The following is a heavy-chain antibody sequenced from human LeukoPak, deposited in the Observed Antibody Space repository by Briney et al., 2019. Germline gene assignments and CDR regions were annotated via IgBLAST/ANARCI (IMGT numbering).Heavy chain of an antibody. D-gene: IGHD2-15*01. V-gene: IGHV3-21*01. CDR2: ISSSSSYI. CDR3: ASHRIGYYFDY. Sequence: PGGSLRRSCAASGFTFSSYSMNWVRQAPGKGLEWVSSISSSSSYIYYADSVKGRFTISRDNAKNSLYLQMSSLRAEDTAVYYCASHRIGYYFDYWGQGTLVTVSS. J-gene: IGHJ4*02. CDR1: GFTFSSYS.